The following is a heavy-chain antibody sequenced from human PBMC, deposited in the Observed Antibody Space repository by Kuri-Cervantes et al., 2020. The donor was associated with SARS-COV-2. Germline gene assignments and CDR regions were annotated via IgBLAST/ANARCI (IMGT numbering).Heavy chain of an antibody. CDR3: SKAHRYSSAAGITFYWDY. D-gene: IGHD3-16*01. V-gene: IGHV3-23*01. CDR2: ISGSGGST. CDR1: GGSFSSYA. J-gene: IGHJ4*01. Sequence: GGSLRLSCAASGGSFSSYAVSWIRQAPGKGLEWVSAISGSGGSTYYADSVKGRFTLSRDNSKNTLYLPMHRLRAEDTAVYYCSKAHRYSSAAGITFYWDYWGQGTPVTVSS.